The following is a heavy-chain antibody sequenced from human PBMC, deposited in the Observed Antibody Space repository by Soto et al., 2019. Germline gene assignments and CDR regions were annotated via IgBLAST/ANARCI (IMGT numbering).Heavy chain of an antibody. CDR3: ARSMSGYSSGWSRYFDL. Sequence: QVQLVQSGAEVKKPGSSVKVSCKASGGTFSSYTISWVRQAHGQGLEWMGRIIPILGIANYAQKFQGRVTITADKSTSPAYMELSSLRSDDTAVYYCARSMSGYSSGWSRYFDLWGRGTLVTVSS. J-gene: IGHJ2*01. V-gene: IGHV1-69*02. CDR1: GGTFSSYT. CDR2: IIPILGIA. D-gene: IGHD6-19*01.